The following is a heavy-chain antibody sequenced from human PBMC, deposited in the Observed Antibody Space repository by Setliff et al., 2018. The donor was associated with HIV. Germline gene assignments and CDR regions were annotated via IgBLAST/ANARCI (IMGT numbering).Heavy chain of an antibody. CDR2: LYNSGST. CDR3: ALWGYSNAGGFDY. Sequence: SETLSLTCPVSGGSISSSSYYWGWIRQPPGKGLEWIGYLYNSGSTKYNPSLKSRFTISIDMSKTQLSLNLNSVTAADTALYYCALWGYSNAGGFDYWGQGTLVTVSS. D-gene: IGHD5-12*01. J-gene: IGHJ4*02. V-gene: IGHV4-61*05. CDR1: GGSISSSSYY.